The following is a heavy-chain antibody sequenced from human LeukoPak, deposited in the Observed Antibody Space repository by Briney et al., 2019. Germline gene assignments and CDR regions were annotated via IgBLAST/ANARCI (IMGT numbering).Heavy chain of an antibody. D-gene: IGHD3-9*01. CDR2: ISWDGGST. V-gene: IGHV3-43D*03. J-gene: IGHJ4*02. CDR3: ANAAGYFEGPPNY. CDR1: GFTIEDYA. Sequence: GGSLRLSCAASGFTIEDYAMHWVRQAPGKGLEWVSLISWDGGSTYYADSVKGRFTISRDNSKNSLYLQMNSLRAEDTALYYCANAAGYFEGPPNYWGQGTLVTVSS.